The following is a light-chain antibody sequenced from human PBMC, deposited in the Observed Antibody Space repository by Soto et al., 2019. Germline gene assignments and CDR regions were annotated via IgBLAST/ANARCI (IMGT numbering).Light chain of an antibody. V-gene: IGKV3-20*01. CDR3: QQYGSSPWT. CDR2: GAS. J-gene: IGKJ1*01. Sequence: ENVLTQSPGTLSLSPGERATLSCRASQSVSSSFLAWYQQKPGQAPRLLIYGASSRATGIPDRFSGSGSGTDVTLTISRLEPEDFAVYYCQQYGSSPWTFGQGTKVEIK. CDR1: QSVSSSF.